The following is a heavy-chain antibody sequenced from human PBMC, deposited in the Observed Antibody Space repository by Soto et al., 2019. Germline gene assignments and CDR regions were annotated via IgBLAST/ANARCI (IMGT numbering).Heavy chain of an antibody. CDR1: GYTFTSYY. CDR2: INPSGVST. J-gene: IGHJ4*02. Sequence: ASVKASCKASGYTFTSYYMHWVRQAPGQGLEWMGIINPSGVSTSYAQKFQGRVTMTRDTSTSTVYMELSSLRSEDTAVYYCARDTARGYSYGAFDYWGQGTLVTVSS. CDR3: ARDTARGYSYGAFDY. V-gene: IGHV1-46*01. D-gene: IGHD5-18*01.